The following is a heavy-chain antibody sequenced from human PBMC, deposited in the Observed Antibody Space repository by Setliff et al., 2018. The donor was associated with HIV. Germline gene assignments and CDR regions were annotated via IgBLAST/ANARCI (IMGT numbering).Heavy chain of an antibody. D-gene: IGHD6-6*01. V-gene: IGHV4-38-2*01. J-gene: IGHJ4*02. CDR2: VYYSGST. Sequence: PSETLSLTCAVSGHSISSGYHWGWIRQPPGKGLEWIGSVYYSGSTHYNPSLKSRVTVSVDTSKDEISLKLNSVTAADTAVYHCARLSSYRSSSYYFDYWGQGALVTVSS. CDR3: ARLSSYRSSSYYFDY. CDR1: GHSISSGYH.